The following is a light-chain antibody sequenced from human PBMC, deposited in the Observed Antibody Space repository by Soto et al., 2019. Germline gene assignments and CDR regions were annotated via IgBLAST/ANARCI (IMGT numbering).Light chain of an antibody. J-gene: IGLJ2*01. CDR3: AAWDDSLNGPV. V-gene: IGLV1-44*01. CDR2: SNN. Sequence: QSVLTQPPSGSGTPGQRVTICCSGSTSNIGSNSVNWYQQLPGTAPKLLIYSNNQRPSGVPDRFSGSKSGTSASLAISGLQSEDEADYYCAAWDDSLNGPVFGGGTKLTVL. CDR1: TSNIGSNS.